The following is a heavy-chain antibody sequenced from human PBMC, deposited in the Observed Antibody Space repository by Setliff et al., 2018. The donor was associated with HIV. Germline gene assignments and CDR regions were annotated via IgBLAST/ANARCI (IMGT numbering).Heavy chain of an antibody. CDR3: ARAPRYYRGWYIPEYFDN. CDR2: IYASGSP. J-gene: IGHJ4*02. Sequence: PSETLSLTCNVSSGSISSVNYYWNWLRQPAGKGLEWIGRIYASGSPTYNSSLESRVTTSVDTSKNHFSLRLNSVTAADTAVYFCARAPRYYRGWYIPEYFDNWGEGTLVTVSS. CDR1: SGSISSVNYY. D-gene: IGHD6-19*01. V-gene: IGHV4-61*02.